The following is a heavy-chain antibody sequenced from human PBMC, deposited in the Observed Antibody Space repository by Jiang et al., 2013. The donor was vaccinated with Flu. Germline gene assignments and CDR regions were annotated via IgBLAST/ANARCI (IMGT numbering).Heavy chain of an antibody. Sequence: QLLESGGGVVQPGRSLRLSCAASGFTFSSYGMHWVRQAPGKGLEWVAVIWYDGSNKYYADSVKGRFTISRDNSKNTLYLQMNSLRAEDTAVYYCARESYYYDSSGYCLGYWGQGTLVTVSS. D-gene: IGHD3-22*01. CDR2: IWYDGSNK. CDR1: GFTFSSYG. CDR3: ARESYYYDSSGYCLGY. V-gene: IGHV3-33*01. J-gene: IGHJ4*02.